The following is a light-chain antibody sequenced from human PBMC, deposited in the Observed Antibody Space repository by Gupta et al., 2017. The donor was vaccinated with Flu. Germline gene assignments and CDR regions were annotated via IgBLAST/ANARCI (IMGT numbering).Light chain of an antibody. Sequence: SSELTQHPAVSVALGPTVRIPCQGDSLRSYYASWYQQKPGQAPVLVIYGKNNRTSGIPERFSGSSSGNTASLTITGAQAEDEADYYCNSRDSSGNHLVFGGGTKLTVL. CDR3: NSRDSSGNHLV. J-gene: IGLJ3*02. V-gene: IGLV3-19*01. CDR2: GKN. CDR1: SLRSYY.